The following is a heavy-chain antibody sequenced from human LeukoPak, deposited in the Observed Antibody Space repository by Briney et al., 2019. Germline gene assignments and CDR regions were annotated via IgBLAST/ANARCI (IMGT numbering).Heavy chain of an antibody. D-gene: IGHD6-19*01. CDR2: INAGTGNR. CDR1: GYTFTSYA. Sequence: SSVKVSCKASGYTFTSYAIHWVRQAPGQRLEWMGWINAGTGNRKYSQKFQDRVTITRETSATTAYMELNSLTSEDTAVYYCARVSDDSGWNFDYWGRGTLVTVSS. J-gene: IGHJ4*02. V-gene: IGHV1-3*01. CDR3: ARVSDDSGWNFDY.